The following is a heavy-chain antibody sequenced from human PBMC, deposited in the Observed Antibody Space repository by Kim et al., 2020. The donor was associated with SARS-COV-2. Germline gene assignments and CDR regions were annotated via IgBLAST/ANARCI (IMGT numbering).Heavy chain of an antibody. CDR3: ARAGPSSWHIFDF. D-gene: IGHD2-2*01. J-gene: IGHJ4*02. Sequence: YYVQSVKGRFTSSRDSSKDSLYLQMNSLRAEDTGLYYCARAGPSSWHIFDFWGQGTLVVVSS. V-gene: IGHV3-30*13.